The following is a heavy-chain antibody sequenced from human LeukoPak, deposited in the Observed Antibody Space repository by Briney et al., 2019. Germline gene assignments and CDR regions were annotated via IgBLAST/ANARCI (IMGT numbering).Heavy chain of an antibody. CDR2: ISGSGSGGRT. V-gene: IGHV3-23*01. J-gene: IGHJ3*01. Sequence: SGGSLRLSCAASGFNFNSYAMSWVRQAPGKGPEWVSGISGSGSGGRTYHADSVKGRFSISRDNVRNALYLQMNSLRAGDTALYYCARGDFWSGDFTDAFDVWGQGTMVTVSS. D-gene: IGHD3-3*01. CDR1: GFNFNSYA. CDR3: ARGDFWSGDFTDAFDV.